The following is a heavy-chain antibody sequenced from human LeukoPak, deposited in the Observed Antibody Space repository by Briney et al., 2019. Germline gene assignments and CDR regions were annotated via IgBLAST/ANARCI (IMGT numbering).Heavy chain of an antibody. V-gene: IGHV3-23*01. D-gene: IGHD6-19*01. CDR2: ISGSGGST. CDR3: ARDLAVAGTAFDY. J-gene: IGHJ4*02. CDR1: GFTFSSYA. Sequence: GGSLRLSCAASGFTFSSYAMRWVRQAPGKGLEWVSTISGSGGSTYYADSVKGRFTISRDNSKNTLYLQMNSLRAEDTAVYYCARDLAVAGTAFDYWGQGTLVTVSS.